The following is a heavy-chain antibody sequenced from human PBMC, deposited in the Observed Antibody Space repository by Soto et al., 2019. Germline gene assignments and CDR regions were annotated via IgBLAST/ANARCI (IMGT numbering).Heavy chain of an antibody. CDR3: AKAGDYYYYYYMDV. J-gene: IGHJ6*03. CDR2: VSGSGTST. D-gene: IGHD7-27*01. Sequence: EVQLLESGGGLVQPGGSLRLSCVASGFTVSSHAMSWVRQAPGKGLEWVSAVSGSGTSTYYADSVKGRFTISRDTSKNSLYLQLKSLRAEDTAVYYCAKAGDYYYYYYMDVWGKGTTVTVSS. V-gene: IGHV3-23*01. CDR1: GFTVSSHA.